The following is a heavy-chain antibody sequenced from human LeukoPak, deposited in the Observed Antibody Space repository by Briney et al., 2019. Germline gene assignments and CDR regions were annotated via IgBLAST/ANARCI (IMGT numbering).Heavy chain of an antibody. Sequence: GASVTVSCKASGYTFTSYDINWVRQATGQGLEWMGWVNPNSGNTGYAQKFQGRVTMTRSTSINTAYMELSSLRSEDTAMYYCARDSHVNAFGIWGQGTMVTVSS. CDR1: GYTFTSYD. J-gene: IGHJ3*02. V-gene: IGHV1-8*01. CDR3: ARDSHVNAFGI. D-gene: IGHD1-26*01. CDR2: VNPNSGNT.